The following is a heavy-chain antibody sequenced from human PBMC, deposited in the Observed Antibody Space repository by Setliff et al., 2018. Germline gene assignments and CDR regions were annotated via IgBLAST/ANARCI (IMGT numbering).Heavy chain of an antibody. CDR3: ARDLGHGGDSDY. Sequence: ASETLSLTCTVSGYSISSGYIWGWIRQPPGKGLEWVGNIGHTGSINYNPSLKSRLTISRDTSKNQVSLKLHSVTATDTAVYYCARDLGHGGDSDYWGQGILVTVSS. CDR1: GYSISSGYI. J-gene: IGHJ4*02. V-gene: IGHV4-38-2*02. CDR2: IGHTGSI. D-gene: IGHD2-21*02.